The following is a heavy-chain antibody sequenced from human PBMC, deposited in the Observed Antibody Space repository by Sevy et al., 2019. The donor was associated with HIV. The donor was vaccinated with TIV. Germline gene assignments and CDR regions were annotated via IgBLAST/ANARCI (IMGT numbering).Heavy chain of an antibody. CDR3: AKASLLWFGELWY. CDR1: GFTFSSYA. J-gene: IGHJ4*02. Sequence: GGSLRLSCAASGFTFSSYAMSWVRQAPGKGLEWVSAISGSGGSTYYADSVKGRFTISRDNSKDTLYLQMNSLRAEDTAVYYCAKASLLWFGELWYWGQGTLVTVSS. V-gene: IGHV3-23*01. D-gene: IGHD3-10*01. CDR2: ISGSGGST.